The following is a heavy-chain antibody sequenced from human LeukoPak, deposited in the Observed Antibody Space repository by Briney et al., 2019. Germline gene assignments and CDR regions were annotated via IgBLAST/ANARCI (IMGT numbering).Heavy chain of an antibody. Sequence: TGGSLRLSCAASGFTVSSNYMSWVRQAPGKGLEGVSVIYSGGSTYYADSVKGRFTISRDNSKNTLYLQMNSLRAEDTAVYYCARDSSSLDAFDIWGQGTMVTVSS. CDR3: ARDSSSLDAFDI. CDR1: GFTVSSNY. CDR2: IYSGGST. V-gene: IGHV3-66*01. D-gene: IGHD6-6*01. J-gene: IGHJ3*02.